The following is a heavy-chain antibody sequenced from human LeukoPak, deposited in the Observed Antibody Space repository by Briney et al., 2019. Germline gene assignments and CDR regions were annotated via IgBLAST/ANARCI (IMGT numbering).Heavy chain of an antibody. J-gene: IGHJ4*02. D-gene: IGHD2-15*01. CDR1: GYSISSGYY. Sequence: SETLSLTCTVSGYSISSGYYWGWIRQPPRKGLEWIGSIYHSGSTYYNPSLKSRVTISVDTSKNQFSLKLSSVTAADTAVYYCASLVDIVVVVAGAQNYFDYWGQGTLVTVFS. CDR2: IYHSGST. CDR3: ASLVDIVVVVAGAQNYFDY. V-gene: IGHV4-38-2*02.